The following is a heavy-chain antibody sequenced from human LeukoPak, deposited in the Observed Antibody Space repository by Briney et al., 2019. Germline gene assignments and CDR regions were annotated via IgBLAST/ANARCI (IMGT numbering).Heavy chain of an antibody. CDR2: INRSGSTL. CDR3: ARDEVRGVIIQPTGYYYYGMDV. Sequence: PGDSLRLFHAATGLPHSSYEVIWLRPPREKAVEGFSYINRSGSTLYYADSVNGSFTINRDNAKNSLYLQMNSLRDEDTAVYYCARDEVRGVIIQPTGYYYYGMDVWGQGTTVTVSS. D-gene: IGHD3-10*01. CDR1: GLPHSSYE. J-gene: IGHJ6*02. V-gene: IGHV3-48*03.